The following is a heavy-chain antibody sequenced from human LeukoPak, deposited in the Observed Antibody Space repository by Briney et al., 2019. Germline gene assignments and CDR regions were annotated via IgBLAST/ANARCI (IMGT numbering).Heavy chain of an antibody. V-gene: IGHV4-59*01. CDR3: ARVGYSGSYSYFDY. CDR1: GGSISTYY. J-gene: IGHJ4*02. Sequence: SETLSLTCTVSGGSISTYYWSWIRQPPGKGLEWIGYIYYSGSTNYNPSLKSRVTISVDMSKNQFSLKLSSVTAADTAVYYCARVGYSGSYSYFDYWGQGTLVTVSS. CDR2: IYYSGST. D-gene: IGHD1-26*01.